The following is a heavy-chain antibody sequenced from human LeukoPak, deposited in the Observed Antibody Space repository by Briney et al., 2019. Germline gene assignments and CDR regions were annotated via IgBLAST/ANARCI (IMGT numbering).Heavy chain of an antibody. CDR3: AKDSAKKYDDY. V-gene: IGHV3-23*01. J-gene: IGHJ4*02. CDR2: ISGSGSNT. CDR1: GFTFGSYG. D-gene: IGHD2/OR15-2a*01. Sequence: GGTLRLSCAASGFTFGSYGMTWVRQAPGKGLEWVSAISGSGSNTYYADSVKGRFTISRGNSKNTLYLQMNSLRAEDTAVYYCAKDSAKKYDDYWGQGTLVTVSS.